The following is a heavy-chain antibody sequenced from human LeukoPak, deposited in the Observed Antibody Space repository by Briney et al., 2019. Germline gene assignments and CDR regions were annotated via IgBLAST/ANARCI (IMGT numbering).Heavy chain of an antibody. J-gene: IGHJ4*02. CDR1: GFTFSSYA. V-gene: IGHV3-23*01. D-gene: IGHD2-8*01. Sequence: RPGGSLRLSCAASGFTFSSYAMSWVRQAPGKGLEWVSAISGSGGSTYYADSVKGRFTISRDNSKNTMYLQMNSLRAEDTAIYYCANQPLGTSGFYLDYWGQGTLITVSS. CDR2: ISGSGGST. CDR3: ANQPLGTSGFYLDY.